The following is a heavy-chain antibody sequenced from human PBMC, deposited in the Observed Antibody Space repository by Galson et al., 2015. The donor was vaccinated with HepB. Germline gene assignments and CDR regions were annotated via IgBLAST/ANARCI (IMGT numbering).Heavy chain of an antibody. CDR3: AREAHIAAPACLDS. CDR2: IWSDGSNP. D-gene: IGHD6-13*01. V-gene: IGHV3-33*01. J-gene: IGHJ4*02. Sequence: WVALIWSDGSNPYYADSVKGRFTISRDNSRNTLYLQMNSLRAEDTALYYCAREAHIAAPACLDSWGQGTLVTVSS.